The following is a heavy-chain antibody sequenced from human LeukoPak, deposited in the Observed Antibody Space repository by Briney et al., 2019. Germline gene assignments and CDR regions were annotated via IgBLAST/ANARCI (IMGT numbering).Heavy chain of an antibody. D-gene: IGHD3-9*01. CDR1: GGSISSYY. V-gene: IGHV4-59*08. CDR2: IYYSGST. Sequence: SETLSLTCTVSGGSISSYYWSWIRQPPGKGLEWIGYIYYSGSTNYNPSLKSRVTISVDTSKNQFSLKLSSVTAADTAVYYCARQLTNYDILTGYYSDAFDIWGQGTMVTVSS. J-gene: IGHJ3*02. CDR3: ARQLTNYDILTGYYSDAFDI.